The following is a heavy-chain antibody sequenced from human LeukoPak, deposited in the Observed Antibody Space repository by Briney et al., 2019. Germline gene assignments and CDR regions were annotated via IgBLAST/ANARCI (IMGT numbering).Heavy chain of an antibody. D-gene: IGHD2-15*01. J-gene: IGHJ4*02. CDR1: GYSFTTYW. Sequence: GESLKISCKGSGYSFTTYWIGGVRQMPGKGLEWMGIIYPGDSDTRYSPSFQGQVTISADKSISTAYLQWSSLKASDTAMYYCARARFCSGGSCYAEYWGQGTLVTVSS. CDR2: IYPGDSDT. CDR3: ARARFCSGGSCYAEY. V-gene: IGHV5-51*01.